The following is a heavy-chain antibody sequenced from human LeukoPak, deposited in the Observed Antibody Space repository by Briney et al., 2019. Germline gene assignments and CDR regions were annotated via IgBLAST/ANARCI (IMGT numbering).Heavy chain of an antibody. V-gene: IGHV4-59*01. D-gene: IGHD3-3*01. CDR1: GGSISSYY. Sequence: PSETLSLTCTVSGGSISSYYWSWIRQPPGKGLEWIGYIYYSGSTNYNPSLKSRVTISVDTCKVQFSLKLSSVTAADSAVYYCAREGVPIFGVVIDWYFDLWGRGTLVTVSS. CDR2: IYYSGST. J-gene: IGHJ2*01. CDR3: AREGVPIFGVVIDWYFDL.